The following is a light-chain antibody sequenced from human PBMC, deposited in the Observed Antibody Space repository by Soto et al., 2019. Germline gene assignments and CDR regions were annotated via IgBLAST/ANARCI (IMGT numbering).Light chain of an antibody. CDR3: HQYGISP. J-gene: IGKJ4*01. Sequence: EIVMTQSRATLSVSPGEGATLSCRASQGIGDTLAWYQQKPGQAPRLLIYDASNRATGIPARFSGSGSGTDFTLTISRLEPEDFAVYYCHQYGISPFGGGTKVDIK. V-gene: IGKV3-20*01. CDR1: QGIGDT. CDR2: DAS.